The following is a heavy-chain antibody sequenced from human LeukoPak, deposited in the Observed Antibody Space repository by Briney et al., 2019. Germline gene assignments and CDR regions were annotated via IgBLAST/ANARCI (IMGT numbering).Heavy chain of an antibody. CDR3: ARERITMVRGVFDY. J-gene: IGHJ4*02. CDR1: GGSISSYY. CDR2: IYYSGST. V-gene: IGHV4-59*01. D-gene: IGHD3-10*01. Sequence: SETLSLTCTVSGGSISSYYWSWIRQPPGKGLEWIGYIYYSGSTNYNPSLKSRVTISVDTSKNQFSLKLSSVTAADTAVYYCARERITMVRGVFDYWGRGTLVTVSS.